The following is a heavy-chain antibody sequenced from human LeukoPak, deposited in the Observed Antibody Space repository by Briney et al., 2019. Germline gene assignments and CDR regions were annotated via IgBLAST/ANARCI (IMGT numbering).Heavy chain of an antibody. CDR1: GFTISRHW. J-gene: IGHJ4*02. CDR2: IKQDGSEK. CDR3: ARDLDYDSVWGTFDY. Sequence: PGGSLRLSCEASGFTISRHWMSWVRQAPGKGLEWVANIKQDGSEKKYVDSVKGRFTISRDNAKKSLYLEMNSLRVEDTAVYYCARDLDYDSVWGTFDYWGQGTLVTVSS. D-gene: IGHD3-16*01. V-gene: IGHV3-7*01.